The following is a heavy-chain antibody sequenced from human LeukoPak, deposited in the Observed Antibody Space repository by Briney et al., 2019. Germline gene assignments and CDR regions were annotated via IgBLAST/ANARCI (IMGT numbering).Heavy chain of an antibody. D-gene: IGHD6-13*01. Sequence: PGGSLRVSCAAPGFTFSSSSMNWVRQAPGKGLEWVSSISSSRSLIYYADSVKGRFTISRDNAKNSLYLQMNSLRAEDTAVYYCASGVSQQLVSVSGYYYGMDVWGQGTTVTVSS. V-gene: IGHV3-21*01. J-gene: IGHJ6*02. CDR3: ASGVSQQLVSVSGYYYGMDV. CDR1: GFTFSSSS. CDR2: ISSSRSLI.